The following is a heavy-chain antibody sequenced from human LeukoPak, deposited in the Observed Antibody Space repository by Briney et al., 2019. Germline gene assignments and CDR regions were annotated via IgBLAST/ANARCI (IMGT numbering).Heavy chain of an antibody. V-gene: IGHV3-7*04. CDR3: AMEGDAFDI. CDR1: GFTFRSYW. J-gene: IGHJ3*02. Sequence: GGSLRLSCAASGFTFRSYWLSWVRQAPGKGLAGVANIKQDGSEKYYVDSVKGRFTIYRDNAKNSLYLQMNSLRAEDRAVYYCAMEGDAFDIWGQGTMVTVSS. CDR2: IKQDGSEK.